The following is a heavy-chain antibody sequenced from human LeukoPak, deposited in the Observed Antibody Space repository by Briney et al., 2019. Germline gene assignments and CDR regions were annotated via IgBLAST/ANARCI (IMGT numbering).Heavy chain of an antibody. Sequence: ASVKVSCKASGYTFTGYYMHWVRQAPGQGLEWMGWINPNSGGTNYAQKFQGRVTMTRDTSISTAYMELSRLRSDDTAVYYCARVQSSVGATYYYYYYYMDVRGKGTTVTISS. V-gene: IGHV1-2*02. CDR2: INPNSGGT. CDR3: ARVQSSVGATYYYYYYYMDV. J-gene: IGHJ6*03. D-gene: IGHD1-26*01. CDR1: GYTFTGYY.